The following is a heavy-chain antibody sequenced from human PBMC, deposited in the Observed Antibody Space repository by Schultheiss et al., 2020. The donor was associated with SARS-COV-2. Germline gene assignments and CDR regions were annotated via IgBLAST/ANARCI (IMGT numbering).Heavy chain of an antibody. J-gene: IGHJ1*01. Sequence: ETLSLTCSVSGGSISSYYWSWIRQPPGKGLEWIGYIYYSGSTNYNPSLKSRVTISVDTSRNQFSLKLSSVTAADTAVYYCASVYGDYFAEYFQHWGQGTLVTVSS. CDR1: GGSISSYY. V-gene: IGHV4-59*01. CDR2: IYYSGST. CDR3: ASVYGDYFAEYFQH. D-gene: IGHD4-17*01.